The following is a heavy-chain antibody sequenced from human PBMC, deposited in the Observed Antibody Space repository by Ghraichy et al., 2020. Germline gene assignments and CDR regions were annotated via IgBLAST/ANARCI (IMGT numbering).Heavy chain of an antibody. Sequence: SCGASGFTLSSYGMNWVRQAPGKGLEWVSYITTSSNIYHADSVKGRFTISRDNAKNSLYLQMNSLRAEDTAVYYCARDQGHDFWSGYYDYWGQGTLVTVSS. J-gene: IGHJ4*02. D-gene: IGHD3-3*01. CDR2: ITTSSNI. CDR3: ARDQGHDFWSGYYDY. CDR1: GFTLSSYG. V-gene: IGHV3-48*01.